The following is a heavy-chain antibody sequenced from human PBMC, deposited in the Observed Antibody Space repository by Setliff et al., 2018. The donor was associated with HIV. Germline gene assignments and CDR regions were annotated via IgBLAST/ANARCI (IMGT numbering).Heavy chain of an antibody. V-gene: IGHV4-39*07. J-gene: IGHJ4*02. CDR3: ARVNALIRAPFDY. Sequence: SETLSLTCIVSGVSTISSSSSYYWGWIRQPPWKGLEWIGYISHSGITYYNPSLKSRVTISVDTSKSQFSLKLSSVTAADTAVYYCARVNALIRAPFDYWGQGALVTVSS. CDR2: ISHSGIT. CDR1: GVSTISSSSSYY.